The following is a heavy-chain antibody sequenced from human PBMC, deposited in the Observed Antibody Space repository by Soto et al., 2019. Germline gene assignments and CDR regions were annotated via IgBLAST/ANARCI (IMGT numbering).Heavy chain of an antibody. CDR3: ATALNGGNSNDAFDI. CDR2: FDPEDGET. V-gene: IGHV1-24*01. Sequence: ASVKVSCKVSGYTLTELSMHWVRQAPGKGLEWMGGFDPEDGETIYAQKFQGRVTMTEDTSTDTAYMELSSLRSEDTAVYYRATALNGGNSNDAFDIWGQGTMVTVSS. D-gene: IGHD2-21*02. J-gene: IGHJ3*02. CDR1: GYTLTELS.